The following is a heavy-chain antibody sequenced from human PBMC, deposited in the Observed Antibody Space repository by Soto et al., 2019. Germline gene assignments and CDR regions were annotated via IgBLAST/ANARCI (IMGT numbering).Heavy chain of an antibody. CDR3: ARLDGGSSWYGDY. CDR2: IYYSGST. J-gene: IGHJ4*02. Sequence: SETLSLTCTVSGGSISSSSYYWGWIRQPPGKGLEWIGSIYYSGSTYYNPSLKSRVTISVDTSKNQFSLKLSSVTAADTAVYYCARLDGGSSWYGDYWGQGTLVTVSS. CDR1: GGSISSSSYY. D-gene: IGHD6-13*01. V-gene: IGHV4-39*01.